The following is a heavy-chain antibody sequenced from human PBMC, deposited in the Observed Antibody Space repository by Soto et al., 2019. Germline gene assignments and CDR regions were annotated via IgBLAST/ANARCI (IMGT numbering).Heavy chain of an antibody. J-gene: IGHJ6*02. CDR3: ANDQERLLWFGELSGGMDV. V-gene: IGHV3-30*02. CDR2: IWYDGSNK. D-gene: IGHD3-10*01. Sequence: SLRLSCAASGFTFSSYGMHWVRQAPGKGLEWVALIWYDGSNKYYADSVKGRFTISRDNSKNTLYLQMNSLRAEDTAVYYCANDQERLLWFGELSGGMDVWGQGTTVTVSS. CDR1: GFTFSSYG.